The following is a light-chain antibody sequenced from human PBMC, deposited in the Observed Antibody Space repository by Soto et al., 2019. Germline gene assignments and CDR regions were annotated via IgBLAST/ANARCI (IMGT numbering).Light chain of an antibody. CDR2: DVG. CDR1: SRDVGGYNS. J-gene: IGLJ1*01. V-gene: IGLV2-11*01. CDR3: CSYAGSKTLYV. Sequence: QSALTQPRSVSGSPGQAVTISCTGTSRDVGGYNSVSWCRQKPGKAPDLIIYDVGQRPSGVPDRFSGSKSGNSASLTISGLQTEDEAYYYCCSYAGSKTLYVFGSGTKVTVL.